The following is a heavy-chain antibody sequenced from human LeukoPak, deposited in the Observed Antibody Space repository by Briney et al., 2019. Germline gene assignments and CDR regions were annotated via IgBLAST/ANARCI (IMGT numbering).Heavy chain of an antibody. CDR1: GGYISSHVYT. D-gene: IGHD5-12*01. J-gene: IGHJ4*02. CDR2: VWHSGKT. V-gene: IGHV4-39*01. CDR3: ASVLVPGLSGYSHFDS. Sequence: SETLSLTCTVSGGYISSHVYTWGWLRPPPGKGLEWLAIVWHSGKTYYNPSLHSRVTISVHTSKNLLSLNLNFVTAADRAVYYCASVLVPGLSGYSHFDSRGQGTLVTVPS.